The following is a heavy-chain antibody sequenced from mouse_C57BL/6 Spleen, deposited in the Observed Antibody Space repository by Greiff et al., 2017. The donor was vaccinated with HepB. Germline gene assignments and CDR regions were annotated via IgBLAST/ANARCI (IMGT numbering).Heavy chain of an antibody. J-gene: IGHJ3*01. CDR3: ARGDYGYDEGFAY. CDR2: IWSGGST. V-gene: IGHV2-2*01. Sequence: QVQLQQPGPGLVQPSQSLSITCTVSGFSLTSYGVHWVRQSPGKGLEWLGVIWSGGSTDYNAAFISRLSISKDNSKSQVFFKMNSLQADDTAIYYCARGDYGYDEGFAYWGQGTLVTVSA. D-gene: IGHD2-2*01. CDR1: GFSLTSYG.